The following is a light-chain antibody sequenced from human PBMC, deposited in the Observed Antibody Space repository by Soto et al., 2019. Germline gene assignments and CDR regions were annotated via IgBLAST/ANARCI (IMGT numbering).Light chain of an antibody. CDR2: DVS. CDR3: SSYTSSNTLV. Sequence: QSALTQPASVSGSPGQSITISCTGTSSDVGGYNYVSWYQQHPGKAPKLMIYDVSNRPSGVSNRFSGSKSGNTASLTISGLQAEDEADYYCSSYTSSNTLVFGTWTKLTVL. V-gene: IGLV2-14*03. J-gene: IGLJ1*01. CDR1: SSDVGGYNY.